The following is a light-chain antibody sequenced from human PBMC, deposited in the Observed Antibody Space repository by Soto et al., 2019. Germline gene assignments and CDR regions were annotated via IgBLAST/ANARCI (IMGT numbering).Light chain of an antibody. CDR2: GVS. CDR3: QQYNNWPPT. CDR1: QSVSSN. V-gene: IGKV3-15*01. Sequence: EIVLTQSPATLSVSPGDRATLSCRASQSVSSNLAWNQQKPGQAPRLLIYGVSTRATGTPARFSGNASGKEFTLIISSLQSEDFAVYYCQQYNNWPPTFGQGTKVDI. J-gene: IGKJ1*01.